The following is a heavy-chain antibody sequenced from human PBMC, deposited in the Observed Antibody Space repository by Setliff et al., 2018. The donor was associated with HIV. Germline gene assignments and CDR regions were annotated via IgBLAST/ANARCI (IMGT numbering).Heavy chain of an antibody. CDR2: MSPKNNGS. Sequence: ASVKVSCKASGYTFSTYDFNWVRQAAGQGLEWMGWMSPKNNGSGFAQKFQARLTMTWNTSTNTAYMEMRSLTSDDTAVYYCARGRYNSRIDVWGQGTTVTVSS. V-gene: IGHV1-8*01. J-gene: IGHJ6*02. CDR3: ARGRYNSRIDV. D-gene: IGHD5-18*01. CDR1: GYTFSTYD.